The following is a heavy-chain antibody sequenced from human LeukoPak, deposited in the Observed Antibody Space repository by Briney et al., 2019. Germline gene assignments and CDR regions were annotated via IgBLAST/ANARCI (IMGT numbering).Heavy chain of an antibody. CDR3: ARDLSGRNSY. CDR2: IYYSGST. CDR1: GGSISSSSYY. D-gene: IGHD1-26*01. V-gene: IGHV4-39*07. J-gene: IGHJ4*02. Sequence: SETLSLTCTVSGGSISSSSYYWGWIRQPPGKGLEWIGSIYYSGSTYYNPSLKSRVTISVDTSKNQFSLKLSSVTAADTAVYYCARDLSGRNSYWGQGTLVTVSS.